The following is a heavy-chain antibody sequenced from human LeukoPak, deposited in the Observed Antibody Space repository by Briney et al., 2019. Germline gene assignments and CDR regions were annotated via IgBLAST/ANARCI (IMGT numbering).Heavy chain of an antibody. Sequence: GGSLRLSCAASGFIFSGYSMSWVRQAPGEGLEWVSSLSSSSTYIYHADSVKGRFTISRDNAKNSLYLQMNSLRAEDTAVYYCARGFFREHGNSWYYFDYWGQGTLVTVSS. D-gene: IGHD6-13*01. CDR2: LSSSSTYI. CDR1: GFIFSGYS. V-gene: IGHV3-21*01. J-gene: IGHJ4*02. CDR3: ARGFFREHGNSWYYFDY.